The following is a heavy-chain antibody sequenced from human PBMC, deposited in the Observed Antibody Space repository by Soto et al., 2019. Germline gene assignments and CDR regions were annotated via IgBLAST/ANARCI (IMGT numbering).Heavy chain of an antibody. D-gene: IGHD5-12*01. CDR3: ASHLGIVATIEFRY. CDR1: GFTFSSYS. Sequence: VGSLRLSCAASGFTFSSYSMNWVRQAPGKGLEWVSPISSSSSYIYYADSVKGRFTISRDNAKNSLYLQMISLRAEDTAVYYCASHLGIVATIEFRYWGQGTLVTVSS. CDR2: ISSSSSYI. J-gene: IGHJ4*02. V-gene: IGHV3-21*01.